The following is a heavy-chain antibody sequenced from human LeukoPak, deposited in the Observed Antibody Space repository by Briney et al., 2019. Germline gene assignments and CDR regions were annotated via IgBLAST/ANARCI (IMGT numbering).Heavy chain of an antibody. V-gene: IGHV1-18*01. Sequence: ASVKVSCKASGYTFTSYGISWVRQAPGQGLEWMGWISAYNGNTNYAQKLQGRVTMTTDTSTSTACMELRSLRSDDTAVYYCARVRGKSYDFWSGYPPNWFDPWGQGTLVTVSS. D-gene: IGHD3-3*01. CDR1: GYTFTSYG. CDR3: ARVRGKSYDFWSGYPPNWFDP. CDR2: ISAYNGNT. J-gene: IGHJ5*02.